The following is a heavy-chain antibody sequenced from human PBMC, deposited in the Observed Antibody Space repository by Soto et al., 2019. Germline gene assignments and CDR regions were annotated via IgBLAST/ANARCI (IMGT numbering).Heavy chain of an antibody. Sequence: QVQLVQSGAEVKKPGSSVKVSCTASGDTFSSYGISWVRQAPGQGLEFMGGIIPKFGTTNYAQKFRGRVTITADESTSTAYMEVSILRSEDTAVDYCARASGRGWYNWFDPWGQGTLVTVSS. D-gene: IGHD6-19*01. J-gene: IGHJ5*02. CDR2: IIPKFGTT. CDR1: GDTFSSYG. V-gene: IGHV1-69*01. CDR3: ARASGRGWYNWFDP.